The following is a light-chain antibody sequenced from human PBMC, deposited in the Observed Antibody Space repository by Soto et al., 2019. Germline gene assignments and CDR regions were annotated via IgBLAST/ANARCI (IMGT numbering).Light chain of an antibody. V-gene: IGKV3-20*01. J-gene: IGKJ5*01. Sequence: EIGLTQSPGTLSLSPGERATISCGARQSISSNYLAWYQQKPGQAPRLLIYGASSRATGIPDRFSGSGSGTDFTLTISRLEPEDFPVYYCQHHGSSLSITFGQGTRLEIK. CDR1: QSISSNY. CDR3: QHHGSSLSIT. CDR2: GAS.